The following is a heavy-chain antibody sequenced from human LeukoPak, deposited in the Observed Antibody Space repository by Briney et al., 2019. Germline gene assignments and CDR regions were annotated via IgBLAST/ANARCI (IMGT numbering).Heavy chain of an antibody. J-gene: IGHJ6*03. Sequence: PGGSLRLSCVASGFSFSSLWMSWVRQAPGRGPEWVANINQDGGTTYYVASVKGRFTIYGDNAKNSLSLRMSSLRDEDTAVYYCTKDRQGPNQYHMDVWGKGTTVTVSS. CDR1: GFSFSSLW. CDR2: INQDGGTT. CDR3: TKDRQGPNQYHMDV. V-gene: IGHV3-7*01.